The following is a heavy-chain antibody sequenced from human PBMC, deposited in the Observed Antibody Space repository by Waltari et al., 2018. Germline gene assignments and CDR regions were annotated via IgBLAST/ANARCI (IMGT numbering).Heavy chain of an antibody. CDR1: GFTFSSYA. D-gene: IGHD6-13*01. Sequence: EVQLLESGGGLVQPGGSLRLSCAASGFTFSSYAMTWVRQARGKVPEWVSVIRGTRATTHYAYSVKGRFTISRGNSKNTLYLQMNSLRVEDTAVYYCAKDRSFMPGSWHPLDYWGQGALVTVSS. CDR3: AKDRSFMPGSWHPLDY. CDR2: IRGTRATT. V-gene: IGHV3-23*01. J-gene: IGHJ4*02.